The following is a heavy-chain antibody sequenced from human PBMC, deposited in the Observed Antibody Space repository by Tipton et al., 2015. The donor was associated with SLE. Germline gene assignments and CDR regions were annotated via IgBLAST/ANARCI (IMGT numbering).Heavy chain of an antibody. J-gene: IGHJ4*02. CDR1: GGSISSGGYS. Sequence: TLSLTCAVSGGSISSGGYSWSWIRQPPGKALEWIGYIYHSGSTYYNPSLKSRVTISVDTPKNQFSLKLSSVTAADTAVYYCARDSGGSYRFDYWGQGTLVTVSS. V-gene: IGHV4-30-2*01. CDR3: ARDSGGSYRFDY. D-gene: IGHD1-26*01. CDR2: IYHSGST.